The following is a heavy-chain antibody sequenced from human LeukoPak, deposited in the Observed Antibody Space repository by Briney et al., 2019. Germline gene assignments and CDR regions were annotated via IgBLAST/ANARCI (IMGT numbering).Heavy chain of an antibody. CDR1: GGSISSYY. CDR3: AGREVGAAGLFDY. Sequence: SETLSLTCTVSGGSISSYYWSWIRQPPGKGLELIGYIYYSGSTNYNPSLKSRVTISVDTSKNQFSLKLSSVTAADTAVYYCAGREVGAAGLFDYWGQGTLVTVSS. D-gene: IGHD6-13*01. V-gene: IGHV4-59*08. J-gene: IGHJ4*02. CDR2: IYYSGST.